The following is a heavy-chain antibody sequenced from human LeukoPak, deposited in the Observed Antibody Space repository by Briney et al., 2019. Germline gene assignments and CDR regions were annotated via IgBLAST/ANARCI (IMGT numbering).Heavy chain of an antibody. CDR1: GYSISSGYH. CDR3: ARDGPIRVVATGDGFDI. D-gene: IGHD1-26*01. V-gene: IGHV4-38-2*02. J-gene: IGHJ3*02. Sequence: SETLSLTCGVSGYSISSGYHWGWIRQPPGKGLEWIGSIYHSGTTHNNPSLKSRLTISVDTSKNQFSLKLGSVTAADTAVYHCARDGPIRVVATGDGFDIWGQGTMVTVSS. CDR2: IYHSGTT.